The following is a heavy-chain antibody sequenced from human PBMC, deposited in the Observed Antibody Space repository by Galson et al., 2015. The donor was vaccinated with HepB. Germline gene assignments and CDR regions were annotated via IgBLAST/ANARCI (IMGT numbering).Heavy chain of an antibody. CDR3: VVYPDRAAVDQGAVAGDY. D-gene: IGHD6-19*01. CDR1: GFTFSSYS. CDR2: ISSSSSYI. V-gene: IGHV3-21*01. J-gene: IGHJ4*02. Sequence: SLRLSCAASGFTFSSYSMNWVRQAPGKGLEWVSSISSSSSYIYYADSVKGRFTISRDNAKNSLYLQMNSLRAEDTAVYYCVVYPDRAAVDQGAVAGDYWGQGTLVTVSS.